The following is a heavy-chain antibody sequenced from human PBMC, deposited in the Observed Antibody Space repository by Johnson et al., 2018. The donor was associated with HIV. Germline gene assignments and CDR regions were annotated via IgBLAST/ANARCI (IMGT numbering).Heavy chain of an antibody. D-gene: IGHD3-22*01. CDR1: GFTFSSYA. CDR2: IYSGGST. J-gene: IGHJ3*02. Sequence: QVQLVESGGGVVQPGGSLRLSCAASGFTFSSYAMHWVRQAPGKGLEWVAVIYSGGSTYYADSVKGRFTISRDNAKNSLYMQMKSLRAEDTALYYCARDPFHYYDSSGYAGGAFDIWGQGTMVTVSS. V-gene: IGHV3-NL1*01. CDR3: ARDPFHYYDSSGYAGGAFDI.